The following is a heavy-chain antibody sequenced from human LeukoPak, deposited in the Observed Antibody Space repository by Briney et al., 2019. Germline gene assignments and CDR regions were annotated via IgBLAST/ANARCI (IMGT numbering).Heavy chain of an antibody. V-gene: IGHV3-48*03. Sequence: GGSLRLSCAASGFAFRSYEMNWVSQAPGKGLEWVSYINVGGSTIYYADSVKGRFTISRDDAKNSLYLQMNSLRAEDTAVYYCARDLAGDHYFDSWGQGTLVTVSS. J-gene: IGHJ4*02. D-gene: IGHD3-16*01. CDR2: INVGGSTI. CDR1: GFAFRSYE. CDR3: ARDLAGDHYFDS.